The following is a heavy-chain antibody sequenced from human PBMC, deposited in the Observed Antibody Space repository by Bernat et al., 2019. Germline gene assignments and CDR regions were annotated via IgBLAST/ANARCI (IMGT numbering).Heavy chain of an antibody. CDR1: GFTFSNAW. J-gene: IGHJ5*02. D-gene: IGHD3-3*01. Sequence: EVELVESGGGLVKPGGSLRLSCAASGFTFSNAWMTWVRQAPGKGLEWVGLIKRKSDGGTTDYAAPVKGRFTISRDDSKNTLYLQMNSLKSEDTGMYYCTTSLIFGVVISWGQGTLVTVSS. CDR3: TTSLIFGVVIS. V-gene: IGHV3-15*01. CDR2: IKRKSDGGTT.